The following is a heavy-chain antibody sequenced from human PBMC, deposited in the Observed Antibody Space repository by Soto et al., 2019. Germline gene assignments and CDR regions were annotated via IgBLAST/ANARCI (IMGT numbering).Heavy chain of an antibody. Sequence: LSLTCTISGGSISVYYWSWVRQPPGHELEWIGYIYASGSPYYNPSLRSRVTISADTSKNQISLKLTSPTAADTAVYYWAGGVGSSPPRYWGRGTLVTVSS. CDR1: GGSISVYY. V-gene: IGHV4-59*01. CDR3: AGGVGSSPPRY. J-gene: IGHJ4*02. D-gene: IGHD1-26*01. CDR2: IYASGSP.